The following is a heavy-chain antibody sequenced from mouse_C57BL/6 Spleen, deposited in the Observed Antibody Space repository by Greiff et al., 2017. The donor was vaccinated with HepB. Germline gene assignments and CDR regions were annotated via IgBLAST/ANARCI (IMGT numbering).Heavy chain of an antibody. Sequence: EVQLVESGPGLVKPSQSLSLTCSVTGYSITSGYYWNWIRQFPGNKLEWMGYISYDGSNNYNPSLKNRISITRDTSKNQFFLKLNSVTTEDTATYYCARALYYDYGYFDYWGQGTTLTVSS. CDR1: GYSITSGYY. CDR2: ISYDGSN. D-gene: IGHD2-4*01. J-gene: IGHJ2*01. CDR3: ARALYYDYGYFDY. V-gene: IGHV3-6*01.